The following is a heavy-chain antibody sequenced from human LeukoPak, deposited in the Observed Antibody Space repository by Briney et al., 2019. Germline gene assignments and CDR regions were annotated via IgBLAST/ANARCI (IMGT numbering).Heavy chain of an antibody. V-gene: IGHV4-59*08. J-gene: IGHJ4*02. D-gene: IGHD6-19*01. CDR1: GVSMSPYH. CDR2: IYYSGST. CDR3: ARAVSGRFDY. Sequence: SETLSLTCTVSGVSMSPYHWGWIRQPPGKGLEWTGSIYYSGSTNYNPSLNSRVTISVDTSKNQFSLRLSSVTAADTAIYYCARAVSGRFDYWGEGTLVTVSS.